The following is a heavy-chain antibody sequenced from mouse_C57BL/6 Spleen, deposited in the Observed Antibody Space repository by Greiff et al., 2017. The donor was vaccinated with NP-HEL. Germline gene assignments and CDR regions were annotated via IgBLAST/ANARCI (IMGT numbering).Heavy chain of an antibody. V-gene: IGHV1-19*01. D-gene: IGHD2-5*01. CDR2: INPYNGGT. J-gene: IGHJ4*01. CDR1: GYTFTDYY. Sequence: VQLQQSGPVLVKPGASVKMSCKASGYTFTDYYMNWVKQSHGKSLEWIGVINPYNGGTSYNQKFKGKATLTVDKSSSTAYMELNSLTSEDSAVYYCARGEYSNYGGFYAMDYWGQGTSVTVSS. CDR3: ARGEYSNYGGFYAMDY.